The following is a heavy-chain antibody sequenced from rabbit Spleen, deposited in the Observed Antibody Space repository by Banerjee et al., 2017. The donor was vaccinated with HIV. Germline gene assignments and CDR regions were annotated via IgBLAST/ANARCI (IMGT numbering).Heavy chain of an antibody. D-gene: IGHD4-1*01. V-gene: IGHV1S40*01. CDR2: IDVSRGGT. J-gene: IGHJ4*01. Sequence: QSLEESGGDLVKPGASLTLTCTGSGLDFSSSYWICWVRQAPGKGLEWIACIDVSRGGTHVTRWAKGRFTISKTSSTTVTLQLNSLTGADTATYCCAREAAGREDFNWWGPGTLVTVS. CDR1: GLDFSSSYW. CDR3: AREAAGREDFNW.